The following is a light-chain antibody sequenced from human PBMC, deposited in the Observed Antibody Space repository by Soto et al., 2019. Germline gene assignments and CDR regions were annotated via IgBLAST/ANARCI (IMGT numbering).Light chain of an antibody. CDR3: QQYNDWPGT. V-gene: IGKV3-15*01. CDR1: QSVRSN. CDR2: GAS. Sequence: EIVMTQSPGTLSVSPGERATLSCRASQSVRSNLAWYQQKPGQAPRLLIYGASTRATGIPARFSGSGSGTELTLTISSLQSVDFAVYYCQQYNDWPGTFGQGTTLEVK. J-gene: IGKJ2*01.